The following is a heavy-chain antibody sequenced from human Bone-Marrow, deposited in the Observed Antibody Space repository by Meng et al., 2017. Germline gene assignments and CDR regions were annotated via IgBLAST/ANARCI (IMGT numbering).Heavy chain of an antibody. D-gene: IGHD3-10*01. V-gene: IGHV3-53*01. J-gene: IGHJ6*02. CDR3: AKALLWFGESYYYYGMDV. Sequence: GESLKISCAASGFTVSSNYMSWVRQAPGKGLEWVSVIYSGGSTYYADSVKGRFTISRDNSKNTLYLQMNSLRAEDTAVYYCAKALLWFGESYYYYGMDVWGQGTTVTVSS. CDR1: GFTVSSNY. CDR2: IYSGGST.